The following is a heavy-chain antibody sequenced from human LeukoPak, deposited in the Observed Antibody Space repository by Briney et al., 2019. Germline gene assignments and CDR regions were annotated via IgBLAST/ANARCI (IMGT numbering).Heavy chain of an antibody. CDR3: AKALEQLVGWSDP. CDR1: GFTFSDYY. D-gene: IGHD6-13*01. CDR2: ISSSGSTI. J-gene: IGHJ5*02. Sequence: PGGSLRLSCAASGFTFSDYYMSWIRQAPGKGLEWVSYISSSGSTIYYADSVKGRFTISRDNAKNSLYLQMNSLRAEDTAVYYCAKALEQLVGWSDPWGQGTLVTVSS. V-gene: IGHV3-11*01.